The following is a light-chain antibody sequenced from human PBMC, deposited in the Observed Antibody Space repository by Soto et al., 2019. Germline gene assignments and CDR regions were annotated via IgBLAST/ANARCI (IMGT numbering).Light chain of an antibody. J-gene: IGKJ4*01. CDR2: VAS. CDR1: QGISNY. V-gene: IGKV1-9*01. CDR3: QQLNRYPLT. Sequence: IHLTQSPSFLSASIGDRVTITCRASQGISNYLAWYQQKSGRAPQLLISVASTLESGVPSRFSGSGSGSEFTLTIISLQPEDFATYYCQQLNRYPLTFCVGNKVE.